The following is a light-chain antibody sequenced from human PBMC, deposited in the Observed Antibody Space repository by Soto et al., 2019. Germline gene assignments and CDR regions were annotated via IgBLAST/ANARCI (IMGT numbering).Light chain of an antibody. V-gene: IGLV2-14*03. CDR2: DVS. CDR1: SSDVGGYNY. Sequence: QSALTQPASVSGSPGQSITISCTGTSSDVGGYNYVSWYQQHPGKAPKLMTYDVSNRPSGVSNRFSGSKSGNTASLTISGLQAEDEADYYCSSYTSSSTYVFGPGTKVTVL. J-gene: IGLJ1*01. CDR3: SSYTSSSTYV.